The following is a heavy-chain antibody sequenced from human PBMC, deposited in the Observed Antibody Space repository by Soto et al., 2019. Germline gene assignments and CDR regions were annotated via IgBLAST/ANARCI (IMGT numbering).Heavy chain of an antibody. D-gene: IGHD1-1*01. J-gene: IGHJ4*02. V-gene: IGHV4-31*03. CDR3: ARATGTLRSRNCDY. Sequence: PSETLSLTCSVPGGSISTVGHYWTWIRQPPGKGLEWIGSLYHTGSTYYSKSLRSRLTMSVDTSKSQFSLRLSSVTAADTAVYYCARATGTLRSRNCDYWGQGSLVTVSS. CDR2: LYHTGST. CDR1: GGSISTVGHY.